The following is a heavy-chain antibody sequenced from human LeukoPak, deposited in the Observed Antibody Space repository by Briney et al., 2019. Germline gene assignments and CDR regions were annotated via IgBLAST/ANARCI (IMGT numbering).Heavy chain of an antibody. CDR3: AKWGPYCVGDYCPALDS. CDR1: RFTFSNYC. J-gene: IGHJ4*02. Sequence: GGSLRLSCVASRFTFSNYCMSWVRQAPGKGLEWVANINQDGSKKRYADSMKGRFTISRDNAKESLYLQLNSLRAEDTAVYYCAKWGPYCVGDYCPALDSWGQGTLVTVSS. D-gene: IGHD2-21*02. CDR2: INQDGSKK. V-gene: IGHV3-7*01.